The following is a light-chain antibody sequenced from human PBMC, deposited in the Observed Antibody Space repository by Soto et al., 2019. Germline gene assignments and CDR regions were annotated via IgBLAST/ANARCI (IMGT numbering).Light chain of an antibody. J-gene: IGLJ1*01. CDR1: SSDVGSYNL. V-gene: IGLV2-23*01. Sequence: QSVLTQPGSVSGSPGQSITISCTGTSSDVGSYNLVSWYQQHPGKAPKLIIYEGSKRPSGVSNRFSGSKSGNTASLTISGLQTEDEADYYCCSYADSSTYVFGTGTKVTVL. CDR3: CSYADSSTYV. CDR2: EGS.